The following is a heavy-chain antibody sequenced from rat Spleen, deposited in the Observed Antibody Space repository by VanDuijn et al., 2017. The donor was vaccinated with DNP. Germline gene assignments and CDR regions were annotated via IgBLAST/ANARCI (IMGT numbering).Heavy chain of an antibody. V-gene: IGHV5-31*01. J-gene: IGHJ2*01. CDR3: TTRGNYGGYDY. Sequence: EVQLVESGGDLVQPGRSLKLSCVASGFTFNNHWMTWIRQVPGKGLEWVASITSSGGNTFYPDSVKGRFTISRDDAKSTLYLQMDSLRSEDSATYYCTTRGNYGGYDYWGQGVMVTVSS. CDR2: ITSSGGNT. CDR1: GFTFNNHW. D-gene: IGHD1-11*01.